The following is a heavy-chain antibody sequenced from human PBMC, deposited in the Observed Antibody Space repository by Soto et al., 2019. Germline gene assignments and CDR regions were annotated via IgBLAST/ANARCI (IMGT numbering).Heavy chain of an antibody. V-gene: IGHV3-15*07. CDR1: GFTFSNAW. CDR2: IKSKTDGGTT. Sequence: PGGSLRLSCAASGFTFSNAWMNWVRQAPGKGLEWVGRIKSKTDGGTTDYAAPVKGRFTISRDDSKNTLYLQMNSLKTEDTAVYYCTTVGASIGYCSSTSCYVPFVGDAFDIWGQGTMVTVSS. J-gene: IGHJ3*02. D-gene: IGHD2-2*01. CDR3: TTVGASIGYCSSTSCYVPFVGDAFDI.